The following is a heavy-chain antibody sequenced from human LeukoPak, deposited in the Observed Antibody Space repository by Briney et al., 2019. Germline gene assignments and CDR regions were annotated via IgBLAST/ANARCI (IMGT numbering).Heavy chain of an antibody. Sequence: SETLSLSCAVSGVSISSGGYSWSWIRQPPGKGLEWIGYIYHSGSTYYNPSLKSRVTISVDRSKNQFSLKLSSVTAADTAVYYCARHTSSYCSGGSCGGWFDPWGQGTLVTVSS. CDR2: IYHSGST. CDR1: GVSISSGGYS. J-gene: IGHJ5*02. V-gene: IGHV4-30-2*01. D-gene: IGHD2-15*01. CDR3: ARHTSSYCSGGSCGGWFDP.